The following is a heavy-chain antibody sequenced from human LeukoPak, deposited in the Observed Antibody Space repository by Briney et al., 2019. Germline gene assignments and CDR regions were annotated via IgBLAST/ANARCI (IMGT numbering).Heavy chain of an antibody. J-gene: IGHJ6*03. CDR1: GYTFTSFG. CDR3: ARFRLPSIAARSDYYYMDV. V-gene: IGHV1-18*01. CDR2: ISAYNGNT. Sequence: GASVKVSCKASGYTFTSFGISWVRQAPGQGLEWMGWISAYNGNTNYAQKLQGRVTLTTDTSTSTAYMELRSLRSGDTAVYYCARFRLPSIAARSDYYYMDVWGKGTTVTVSS. D-gene: IGHD6-6*01.